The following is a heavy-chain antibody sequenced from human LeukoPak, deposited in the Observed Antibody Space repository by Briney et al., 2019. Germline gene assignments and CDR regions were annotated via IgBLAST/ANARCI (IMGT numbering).Heavy chain of an antibody. CDR1: GFTFNSFG. CDR3: ARDLYDSSESAFDI. V-gene: IGHV3-30*03. D-gene: IGHD3-22*01. Sequence: GGSLRLSCAASGFTFNSFGMHWVRQAPGKGLEWVAVISYDGSNKYSADSVKGRFTISRDNSKNTLYLQMNSLRAEDTAVYYCARDLYDSSESAFDIWGQGTMVTVSS. J-gene: IGHJ3*02. CDR2: ISYDGSNK.